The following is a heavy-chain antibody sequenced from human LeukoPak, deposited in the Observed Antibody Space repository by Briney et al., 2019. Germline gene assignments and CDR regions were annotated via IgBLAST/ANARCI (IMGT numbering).Heavy chain of an antibody. CDR1: GFTFSSYA. Sequence: GGSLRLSCAASGFTFSSYAISWVRQAPGKGLEWVADISNNGSSTYYADSVKGRFTISRDNSKNTLYLQMNSLRAEDTAVYYCAKTGYYYDSSGYYAPDYWGQGTLVTVSS. J-gene: IGHJ4*02. V-gene: IGHV3-23*01. CDR3: AKTGYYYDSSGYYAPDY. CDR2: ISNNGSST. D-gene: IGHD3-22*01.